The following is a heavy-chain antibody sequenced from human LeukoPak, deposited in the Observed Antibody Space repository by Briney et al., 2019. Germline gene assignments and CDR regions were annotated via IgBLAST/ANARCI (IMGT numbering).Heavy chain of an antibody. CDR2: MSYDGFNK. CDR3: AKTKRYSYGYYFDY. D-gene: IGHD5-18*01. V-gene: IGHV3-30*18. J-gene: IGHJ4*02. Sequence: AGRSLRLSCAASGFTFSSYAMHWVRQSLGKGLEWVAVMSYDGFNKYYADSVKGRFTISRDNSKNTLYLQMNSLRAEDTAVYYCAKTKRYSYGYYFDYWGQGTLVTVSS. CDR1: GFTFSSYA.